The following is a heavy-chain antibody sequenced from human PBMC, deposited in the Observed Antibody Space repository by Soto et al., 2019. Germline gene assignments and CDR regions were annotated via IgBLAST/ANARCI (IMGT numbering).Heavy chain of an antibody. V-gene: IGHV3-72*01. D-gene: IGHD3-22*01. Sequence: EVQLVESGGGLVQPGGSLRLSCAASGFTFSDHYMDWVRQAPGKGLEWVGRSKNKANSYTTEYAASVKGRFTISRDDSKNSLYLQMNSLKPDDTAVYYCARGDSGGYYWYYFDYWGQGTLVTVSS. J-gene: IGHJ4*02. CDR3: ARGDSGGYYWYYFDY. CDR2: SKNKANSYTT. CDR1: GFTFSDHY.